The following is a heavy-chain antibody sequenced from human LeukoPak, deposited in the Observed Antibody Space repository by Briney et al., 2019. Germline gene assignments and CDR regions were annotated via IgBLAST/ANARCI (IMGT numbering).Heavy chain of an antibody. CDR2: ISYDGSNK. Sequence: GGSLRLSCAASGFTFSSYAMHWVHQAPGKGLEWVAVISYDGSNKYYADSVKGRFTISRDNSKNTLYLQMNSLRAEDTAVYYCARQRNDLGFDYWGQGTLVTVSS. D-gene: IGHD1-1*01. CDR1: GFTFSSYA. V-gene: IGHV3-30-3*01. J-gene: IGHJ4*02. CDR3: ARQRNDLGFDY.